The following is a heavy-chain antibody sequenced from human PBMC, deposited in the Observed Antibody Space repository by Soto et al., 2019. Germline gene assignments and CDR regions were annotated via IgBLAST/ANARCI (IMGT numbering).Heavy chain of an antibody. J-gene: IGHJ5*02. CDR2: IKQDGGDM. Sequence: GGSLTLSSAGPGFTFGSHWMTWLRQTPGKRLECVANIKQDGGDMYYVDSVTGRFTTSRDNAKNSLYLQMNSLRAEDPAVYYCARQTRASESWGRGTLVTVSS. D-gene: IGHD3-10*01. V-gene: IGHV3-7*01. CDR1: GFTFGSHW. CDR3: ARQTRASES.